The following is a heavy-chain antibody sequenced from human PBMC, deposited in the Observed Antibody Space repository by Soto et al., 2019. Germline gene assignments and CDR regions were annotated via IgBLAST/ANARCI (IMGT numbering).Heavy chain of an antibody. J-gene: IGHJ6*03. V-gene: IGHV3-7*01. Sequence: GGSLRLSCAASGFTFSSYWMSWVRQAPGKGLEWVANIKQDGSEKYYVDSVKGRFTISRDNAKNSLYLQMNSLRAEDTAVYYCAREREYVDTAMANYYYYYMDVWGKGTTVTVSS. CDR3: AREREYVDTAMANYYYYYMDV. CDR1: GFTFSSYW. D-gene: IGHD5-18*01. CDR2: IKQDGSEK.